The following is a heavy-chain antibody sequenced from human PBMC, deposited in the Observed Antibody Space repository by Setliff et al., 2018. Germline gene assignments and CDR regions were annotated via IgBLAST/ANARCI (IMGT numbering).Heavy chain of an antibody. J-gene: IGHJ6*02. CDR3: ARDVDYSRPEYYYGMDV. V-gene: IGHV3-11*04. Sequence: GESLTLSCAASGFTFSDYYMSWIRQAPGKGLEWVSYISSSGSTIYYADSVKGRFTISRDNAKNSLYLQMNSLRAEDTAVYYCARDVDYSRPEYYYGMDVWGQGTTVTVSS. CDR2: ISSSGSTI. CDR1: GFTFSDYY. D-gene: IGHD4-4*01.